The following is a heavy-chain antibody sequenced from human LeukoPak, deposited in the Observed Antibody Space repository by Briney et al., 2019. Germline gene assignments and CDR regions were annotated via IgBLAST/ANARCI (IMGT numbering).Heavy chain of an antibody. CDR3: ARANGGTYPENYFDY. D-gene: IGHD1-26*01. CDR1: GLTFSDYY. Sequence: GGSLRLSCVASGLTFSDYYMSWIRRPPGKGLEWLSYISNSGDTIHYADSAKGRFTISRDTSKNTLYLQMNSLRAEDTAVYYCARANGGTYPENYFDYWGQGTLVTVSS. V-gene: IGHV3-11*01. CDR2: ISNSGDTI. J-gene: IGHJ4*02.